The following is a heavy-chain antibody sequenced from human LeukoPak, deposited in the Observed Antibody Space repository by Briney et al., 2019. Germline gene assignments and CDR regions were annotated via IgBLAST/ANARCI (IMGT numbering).Heavy chain of an antibody. CDR1: GYIFTSYG. V-gene: IGHV1-46*01. Sequence: ASVKVSCKASGYIFTSYGISWVRQAPGQGLEWMGIINPSGGSTSYAQKFQGRVTMTRDTSTSTVYMELSSLRSEDTAVYYCARDVPIVGASVLSSDYFDYWGQGTLVTVSS. D-gene: IGHD1-26*01. CDR2: INPSGGST. CDR3: ARDVPIVGASVLSSDYFDY. J-gene: IGHJ4*02.